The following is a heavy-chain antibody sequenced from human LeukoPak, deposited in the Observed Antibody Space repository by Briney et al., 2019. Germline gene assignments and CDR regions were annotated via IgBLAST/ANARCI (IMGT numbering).Heavy chain of an antibody. D-gene: IGHD3-22*01. CDR2: IYYSGST. CDR1: GASVTTAGYF. V-gene: IGHV4-30-4*08. CDR3: ARDLDSSGYFFY. J-gene: IGHJ4*02. Sequence: SQTLSLTCTVSGASVTTAGYFWTWIRQYPGKGLEWIGYIYYSGSTYYNPSLKSRVTISVDTSKNQFSLKLSSVTAADTAVYYCARDLDSSGYFFYWGQGTLVTVSS.